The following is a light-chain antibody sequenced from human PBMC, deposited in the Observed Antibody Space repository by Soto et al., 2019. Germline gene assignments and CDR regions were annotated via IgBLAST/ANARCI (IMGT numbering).Light chain of an antibody. Sequence: QSVLTQPPSASGSPGQSVTISCTGTSSDVGGYNYVSWYQQHPGKVPKLMIYEVSKRPSGVPDRFSGSKSGNTASLTVSGLQAEDEADYYCISYAGSNNLVFGGGTKLTVL. CDR3: ISYAGSNNLV. CDR1: SSDVGGYNY. CDR2: EVS. V-gene: IGLV2-8*01. J-gene: IGLJ2*01.